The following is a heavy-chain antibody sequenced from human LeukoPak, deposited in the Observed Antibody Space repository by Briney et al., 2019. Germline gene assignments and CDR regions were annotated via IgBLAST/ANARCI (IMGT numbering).Heavy chain of an antibody. J-gene: IGHJ5*02. CDR1: GGSISGYY. Sequence: SETLSLTCTVSGGSISGYYWSWIRQPPGKGLEWIGYIYYSGSTNYNPSLKSRVTISVDTSKNQFSLKLSSVTAADTAVYYCAREFTDYDILTGYYRNNWFDPWGQGTLVTVSS. V-gene: IGHV4-59*01. CDR3: AREFTDYDILTGYYRNNWFDP. CDR2: IYYSGST. D-gene: IGHD3-9*01.